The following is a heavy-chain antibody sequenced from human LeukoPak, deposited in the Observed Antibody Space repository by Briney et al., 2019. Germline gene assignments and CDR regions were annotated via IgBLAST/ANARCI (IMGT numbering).Heavy chain of an antibody. CDR3: AREELGIGSWFDP. J-gene: IGHJ5*02. CDR2: IIPIFGTA. CDR1: VRTFSSYA. D-gene: IGHD7-27*01. Sequence: ASVKVSCKASVRTFSSYAISWVRQAPGQGLEWMGGIIPIFGTANYAQKFQGRVTITADESTSTAYMELSSLRSEDTAVYYCAREELGIGSWFDPWGQGTLVTVSS. V-gene: IGHV1-69*13.